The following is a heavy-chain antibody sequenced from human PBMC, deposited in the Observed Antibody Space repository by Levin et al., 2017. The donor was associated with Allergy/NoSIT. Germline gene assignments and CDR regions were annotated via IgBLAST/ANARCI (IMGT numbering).Heavy chain of an antibody. CDR2: LNPDGTVT. CDR3: GRGPTWHVSGPDS. J-gene: IGHJ4*02. D-gene: IGHD6-19*01. CDR1: GFTLSSHW. V-gene: IGHV3-74*01. Sequence: GGSLRLSCAASGFTLSSHWVHWVRQAPGKGLVWVSCLNPDGTVTTYADSVKGRFTISRDNAKNPVYLQMNALRAEDTAVYYCGRGPTWHVSGPDSWGQGTLVTVSS.